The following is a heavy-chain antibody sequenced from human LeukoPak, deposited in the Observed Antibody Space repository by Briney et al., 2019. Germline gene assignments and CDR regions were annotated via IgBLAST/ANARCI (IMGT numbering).Heavy chain of an antibody. CDR1: GYSFTNYW. CDR3: ARLYSSGWFIFDY. J-gene: IGHJ4*02. Sequence: GESLKISCKGSGYSFTNYWIGWVRQMPGKGLERMGIIYPGDSDTRYSPSFQGQVTISADKSISTAYLQWSSLKASDTAMHYCARLYSSGWFIFDYWGQGTLVTVSS. CDR2: IYPGDSDT. D-gene: IGHD6-19*01. V-gene: IGHV5-51*01.